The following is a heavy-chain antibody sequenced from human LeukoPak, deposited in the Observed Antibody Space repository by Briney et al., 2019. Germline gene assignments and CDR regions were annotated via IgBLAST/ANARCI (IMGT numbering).Heavy chain of an antibody. CDR3: ARRADSYYYYMDV. Sequence: GGSLRLSCAASGFTFDDYAMHWVRQAPGKGLEWVSLITWDAGATYYADSVKGRFTISRDNNKNSLYLQMNSLRAEDTAVYYCARRADSYYYYMDVWGKGTTVTVSS. D-gene: IGHD6-19*01. CDR2: ITWDAGAT. J-gene: IGHJ6*03. V-gene: IGHV3-43D*03. CDR1: GFTFDDYA.